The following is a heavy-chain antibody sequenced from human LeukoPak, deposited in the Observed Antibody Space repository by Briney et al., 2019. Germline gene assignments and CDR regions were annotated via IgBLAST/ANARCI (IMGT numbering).Heavy chain of an antibody. CDR1: GGTFSSYA. D-gene: IGHD2-15*01. Sequence: SVKVSCKASGGTFSSYAISWVRQAPGQGLEWMGGIIPIFGTANYAQKFQGRVTMTTDTSTSTAYMELRSLRSDDTAVYYCARRGCSGGSCYSGYYYYYMDVWGKGTTVTVSS. J-gene: IGHJ6*03. CDR3: ARRGCSGGSCYSGYYYYYMDV. V-gene: IGHV1-69*05. CDR2: IIPIFGTA.